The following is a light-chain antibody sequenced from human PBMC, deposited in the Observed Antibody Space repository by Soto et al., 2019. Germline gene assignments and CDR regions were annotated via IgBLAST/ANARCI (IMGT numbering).Light chain of an antibody. J-gene: IGKJ2*01. CDR3: QQYNSWT. Sequence: DIQMTQSPSTLSASVGDRVTITCRAIQSISSWLAWYQQKPGKAPKLLIYDASSLESGVPSRFSGSGSGTEFTLTISSLQPDDFATYYCQQYNSWTFGQGTKLEIK. CDR2: DAS. V-gene: IGKV1-5*01. CDR1: QSISSW.